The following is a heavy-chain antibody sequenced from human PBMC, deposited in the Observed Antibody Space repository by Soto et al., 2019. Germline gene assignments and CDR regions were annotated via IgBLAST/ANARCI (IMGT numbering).Heavy chain of an antibody. D-gene: IGHD4-17*01. J-gene: IGHJ3*02. Sequence: SETLSLTCTVSGGSISSYYWSWIRQPPGKGLEWIGYIYYSGSTNYNPSLKSRVTISVDTSKNQFSLKLSSVTAADTAVYYCARDRRAYDYGDSRYAFDIWGQGTMVTVS. CDR1: GGSISSYY. CDR3: ARDRRAYDYGDSRYAFDI. CDR2: IYYSGST. V-gene: IGHV4-59*01.